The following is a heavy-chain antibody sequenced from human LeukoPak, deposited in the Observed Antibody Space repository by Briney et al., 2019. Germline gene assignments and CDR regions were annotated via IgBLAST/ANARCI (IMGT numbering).Heavy chain of an antibody. Sequence: PGGSLRLSCAASGFTFSRYWMHWVRQAPGKGLEWVGRIKSKTDGGTTDYAAPVKGRFTISRDDSKNTLYLQMNSLKTEDTAVYYCTKPAVAGAFDYWGQGSLVTVSS. J-gene: IGHJ4*02. V-gene: IGHV3-15*01. D-gene: IGHD6-19*01. CDR2: IKSKTDGGTT. CDR3: TKPAVAGAFDY. CDR1: GFTFSRYW.